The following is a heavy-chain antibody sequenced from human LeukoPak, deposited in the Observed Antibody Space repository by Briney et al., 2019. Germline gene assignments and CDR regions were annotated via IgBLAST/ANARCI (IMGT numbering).Heavy chain of an antibody. CDR2: IKQDESEK. J-gene: IGHJ4*02. V-gene: IGHV3-7*01. Sequence: PGGSLRLSCAASGFTFSNYWMSWVRQAPGKGLEWVANIKQDESEKYYVDSVKGRFTISRDNAKNSQYLQMNSLRAEDTAVYYCVRDDDRPDNGLDYWGQGTLVTVSS. CDR1: GFTFSNYW. D-gene: IGHD3-22*01. CDR3: VRDDDRPDNGLDY.